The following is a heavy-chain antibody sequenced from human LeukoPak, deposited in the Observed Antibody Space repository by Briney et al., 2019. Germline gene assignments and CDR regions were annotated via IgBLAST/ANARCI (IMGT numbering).Heavy chain of an antibody. V-gene: IGHV7-4-1*02. J-gene: IGHJ5*02. CDR1: GGTFSNYA. CDR2: INTNTGNP. Sequence: GASVKVSCKASGGTFSNYAINWVRQAPGQGFEWMGWINTNTGNPTYAQGFTGRFVFSLDTSVSTAYLQISSLKAEDTAVYYCAREKVDTIFGVVRREAFSFDPWGQGTLVTVSS. D-gene: IGHD3-3*01. CDR3: AREKVDTIFGVVRREAFSFDP.